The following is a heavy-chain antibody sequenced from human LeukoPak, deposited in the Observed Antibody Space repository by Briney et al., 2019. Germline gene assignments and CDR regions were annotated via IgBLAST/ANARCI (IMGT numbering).Heavy chain of an antibody. CDR3: VKDPLGVYYYDSSGYDNWYFDL. J-gene: IGHJ2*01. Sequence: GGSLRLSCSASGFTFSSYAMHWVRQAPGKGLEYVSAISSNGGSTYYADSVKGRITISRDNSKNTLYLQMSSLRAEDTAVYCCVKDPLGVYYYDSSGYDNWYFDLWGRGTLVTVSS. CDR2: ISSNGGST. CDR1: GFTFSSYA. V-gene: IGHV3-64D*09. D-gene: IGHD3-22*01.